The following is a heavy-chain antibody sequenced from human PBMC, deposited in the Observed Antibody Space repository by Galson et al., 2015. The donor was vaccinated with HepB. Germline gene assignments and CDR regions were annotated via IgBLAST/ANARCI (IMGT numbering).Heavy chain of an antibody. Sequence: SVKVSCKASGGTFSSYAISWVRQAPGQGLEWMGGIIPIFGTANYAQKFQGRVTITADESTSTAYMELSSLRSEDTAVYYCAREAHDINDSSGYYPWGYWGQGTLVTVSS. CDR2: IIPIFGTA. D-gene: IGHD3-22*01. CDR1: GGTFSSYA. V-gene: IGHV1-69*13. J-gene: IGHJ4*02. CDR3: AREAHDINDSSGYYPWGY.